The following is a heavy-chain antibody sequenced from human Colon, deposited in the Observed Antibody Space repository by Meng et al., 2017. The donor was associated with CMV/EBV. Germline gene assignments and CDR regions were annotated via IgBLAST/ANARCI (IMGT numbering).Heavy chain of an antibody. J-gene: IGHJ4*02. D-gene: IGHD1-26*01. CDR1: GYTFTGYF. Sequence: HVLRVQSGAEVKKPGASVKVSCKASGYTFTGYFMYWVRQAPGQGLEWLGVINPITGGTNYAQKFQGRVTMTRDTSMNTAYMELSRLRSDDTAVDYCASLSGGDFDYWGQGTLVTVSS. V-gene: IGHV1-2*02. CDR2: INPITGGT. CDR3: ASLSGGDFDY.